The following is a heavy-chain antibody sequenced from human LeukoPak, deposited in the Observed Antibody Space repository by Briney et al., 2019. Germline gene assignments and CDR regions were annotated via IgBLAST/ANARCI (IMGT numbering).Heavy chain of an antibody. V-gene: IGHV3-74*01. CDR3: ATAGNYRFDY. CDR1: GFTFSSYP. CDR2: INPDGSTI. D-gene: IGHD1-7*01. Sequence: GGSLRLSCAASGFTFSSYPMSWVRQSPGKGLVWVSRINPDGSTINYADSVKGRFTISRDNAKNTLYLQMNSLRAEDTAVYYCATAGNYRFDYWGQGTLVTVSS. J-gene: IGHJ4*02.